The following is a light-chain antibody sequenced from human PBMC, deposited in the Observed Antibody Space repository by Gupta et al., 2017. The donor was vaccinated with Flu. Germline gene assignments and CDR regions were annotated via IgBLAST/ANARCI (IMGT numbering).Light chain of an antibody. CDR1: SSDVGGYNS. Sequence: QSALTQPASVSGSPGQSLTISCTGTSSDVGGYNSVSWFQHHPGNAPKLMIYEVSNPPSGVSNFFSGSKSATTASLTMSGLQAGDDDYYDSSSYTIRSSVFGGGTKLTVL. J-gene: IGLJ2*01. V-gene: IGLV2-14*01. CDR2: EVS. CDR3: SSYTIRSSV.